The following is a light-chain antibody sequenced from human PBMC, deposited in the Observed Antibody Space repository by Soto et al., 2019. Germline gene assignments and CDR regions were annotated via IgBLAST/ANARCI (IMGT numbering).Light chain of an antibody. Sequence: DIQLTQSPSSLSAYVLEIFTITFLASQTISHYLQWYQQKPGRAPKALIHAASRLQSGVPSRFSGSGSGTDFTLTISSLQPEDSATYFCQQSYTPPITFGQGTRLEIK. J-gene: IGKJ5*01. CDR1: QTISHY. CDR3: QQSYTPPIT. CDR2: AAS. V-gene: IGKV1-39*01.